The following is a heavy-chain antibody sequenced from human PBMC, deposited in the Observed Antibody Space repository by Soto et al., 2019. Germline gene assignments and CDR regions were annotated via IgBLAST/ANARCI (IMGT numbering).Heavy chain of an antibody. CDR1: GFFFRNFG. CDR2: ISGDGNDK. V-gene: IGHV3-30*03. J-gene: IGHJ4*02. CDR3: VQGASTAHQPLDS. D-gene: IGHD1-26*01. Sequence: QVQLVESGGGVVQPGRSLRLSCAASGFFFRNFGMHWVRRAPGKGLERVAAISGDGNDKYYPDSMKGRFTISRDNFNNTLYLQLNSLRPEDTAVYHCVQGASTAHQPLDSWGQGVLVTVSS.